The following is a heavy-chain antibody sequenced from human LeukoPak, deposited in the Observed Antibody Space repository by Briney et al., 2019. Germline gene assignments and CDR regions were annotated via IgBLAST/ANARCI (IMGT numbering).Heavy chain of an antibody. CDR2: ITTNTGNP. Sequence: ASVKVSCKASGYTFTSHSINWLRQAPGQGLEWMGWITTNTGNPTYAQGFTGRFVFSLDTSVSTAYLQISSLKAEDTAVYYCARGMKYDFWSGFLLWYWGQGTLVTVSS. D-gene: IGHD3-3*01. J-gene: IGHJ4*02. CDR1: GYTFTSHS. CDR3: ARGMKYDFWSGFLLWY. V-gene: IGHV7-4-1*02.